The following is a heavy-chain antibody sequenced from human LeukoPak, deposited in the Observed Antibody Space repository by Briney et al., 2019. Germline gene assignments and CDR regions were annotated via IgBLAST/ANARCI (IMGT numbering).Heavy chain of an antibody. CDR1: GFTFSSSW. D-gene: IGHD1-20*01. Sequence: GGSLRLSCAASGFTFSSSWMSWVGQAAGTGLEGVANIRQDGSEKYYVDSVKGRFTFSRDNAKNTLYLQMNSLRAEAQAWVYCASTDNCATNWFDPWGQGTLVTVSS. J-gene: IGHJ5*02. CDR2: IRQDGSEK. V-gene: IGHV3-7*03. CDR3: ASTDNCATNWFDP.